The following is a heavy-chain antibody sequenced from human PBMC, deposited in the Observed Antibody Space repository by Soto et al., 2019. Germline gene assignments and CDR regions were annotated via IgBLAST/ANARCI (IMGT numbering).Heavy chain of an antibody. D-gene: IGHD3-3*01. Sequence: PSETLSLTCTVSGGSISSGGYYWSWIRQHPGKGLEWIGYIYYSGSTYYNPSLKSRVTISVDTSKNQFSLKLSSVTAADTAVYYCARDRLLRLGLDVWGKGTTVTVSS. CDR1: GGSISSGGYY. V-gene: IGHV4-31*03. CDR3: ARDRLLRLGLDV. CDR2: IYYSGST. J-gene: IGHJ6*04.